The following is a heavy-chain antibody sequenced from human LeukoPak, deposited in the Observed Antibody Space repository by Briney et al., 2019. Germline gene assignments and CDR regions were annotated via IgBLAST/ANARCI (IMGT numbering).Heavy chain of an antibody. CDR1: GYIFTNSG. J-gene: IGHJ4*02. V-gene: IGHV1-18*01. Sequence: ASVKVSCKASGYIFTNSGITWVRQAPGQGLEWMGWISAYNGNTNYAQRLQGRVTMTTDTSTSTAYMELRSLRSDDTAVYYCARGSYLDYWGQGTLVTVSS. CDR2: ISAYNGNT. CDR3: ARGSYLDY.